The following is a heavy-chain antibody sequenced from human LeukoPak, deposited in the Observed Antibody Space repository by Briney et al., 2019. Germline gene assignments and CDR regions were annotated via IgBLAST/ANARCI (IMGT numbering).Heavy chain of an antibody. V-gene: IGHV3-74*01. J-gene: IGHJ4*02. Sequence: PGGSLRLSCAASGFTFSGYWVHWVRQAPGKGLVWVSRIISDGSSTYYADSVKGRFTISRDNAKNTLYLQMNSLRAEDTAVYHCARQIDYGFDNWGQGTLVTVSS. D-gene: IGHD4-17*01. CDR3: ARQIDYGFDN. CDR1: GFTFSGYW. CDR2: IISDGSST.